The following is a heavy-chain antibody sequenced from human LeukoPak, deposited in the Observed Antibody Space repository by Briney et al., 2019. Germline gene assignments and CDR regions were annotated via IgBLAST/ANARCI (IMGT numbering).Heavy chain of an antibody. Sequence: SETLSLTCAVYGGSFSGSYWSWTRQPPGKGLEWIGEINHSGSTNYNPSLKSRVTISVDTSKNQFSLKLSSVTAADTAVYYCAGVRGHCSGGSCYIDYWGQGTLVTVSS. V-gene: IGHV4-34*01. D-gene: IGHD2-15*01. CDR2: INHSGST. J-gene: IGHJ4*02. CDR1: GGSFSGSY. CDR3: AGVRGHCSGGSCYIDY.